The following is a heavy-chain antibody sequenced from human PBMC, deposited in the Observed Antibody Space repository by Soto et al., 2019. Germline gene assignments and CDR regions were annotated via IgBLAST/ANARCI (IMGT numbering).Heavy chain of an antibody. Sequence: ASVKVSCKASGYTFTGYYMHWVRQAPGQGLEWMGWINPNSGGTNYAQKFQGWVTMTRDTSISTAYMELSRLRSDDTAVYYCARSSYYYDSSGLDYWGQGTLVTVPQ. V-gene: IGHV1-2*04. CDR3: ARSSYYYDSSGLDY. D-gene: IGHD3-22*01. CDR1: GYTFTGYY. J-gene: IGHJ4*02. CDR2: INPNSGGT.